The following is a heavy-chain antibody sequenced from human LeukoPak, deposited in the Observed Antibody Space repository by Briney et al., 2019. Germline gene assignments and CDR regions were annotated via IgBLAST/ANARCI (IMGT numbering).Heavy chain of an antibody. CDR2: IYYSGST. J-gene: IGHJ4*02. Sequence: PSETLSLTCTVSGDSISSYYWSWIRQPPGKGLEWIGNIYYSGSTNSNPSLKSRVTISVDTSKNQLSLKLSSVTAADTAVYYCARASCGDDCYSFDYWGQGTLVTVSS. CDR3: ARASCGDDCYSFDY. V-gene: IGHV4-59*08. CDR1: GDSISSYY. D-gene: IGHD2-21*02.